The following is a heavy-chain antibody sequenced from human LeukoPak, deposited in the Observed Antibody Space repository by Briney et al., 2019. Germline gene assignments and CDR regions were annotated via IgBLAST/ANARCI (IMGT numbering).Heavy chain of an antibody. J-gene: IGHJ4*02. V-gene: IGHV4-38-2*01. CDR2: IYHSGST. D-gene: IGHD6-13*01. Sequence: SETLSFTCSVSGYSISSGHYWGWTRQHPGKGLEWIGSIYHSGSTYYNPSLKSRVTMSVDTSKNQFSLKLSSVTAADTAVYYCVRSSRSWSTFDYWGQGTLVTVSS. CDR1: GYSISSGHY. CDR3: VRSSRSWSTFDY.